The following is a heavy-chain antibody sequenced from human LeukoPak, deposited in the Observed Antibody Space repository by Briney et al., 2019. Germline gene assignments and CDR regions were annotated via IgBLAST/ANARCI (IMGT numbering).Heavy chain of an antibody. CDR3: AVVYYYYYYMDV. CDR1: GGTFSSYA. V-gene: IGHV1-69*05. J-gene: IGHJ6*03. Sequence: GASVKVSCKASGGTFSSYAISWLRQAPGQGLEWMGRIIPIFGTANYAQKFQGRVTITTDESTSTAYMELSSLRSEDTAVYYCAVVYYYYYYMDVWGKGTTVTVSS. CDR2: IIPIFGTA.